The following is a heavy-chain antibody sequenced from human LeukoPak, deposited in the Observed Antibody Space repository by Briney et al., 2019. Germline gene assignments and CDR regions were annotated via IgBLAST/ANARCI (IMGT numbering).Heavy chain of an antibody. Sequence: ASVKVSCKASGYTFTSYGISWVRQAPGQGLERMGWISAYNGNTNYAQKLQGRVTMTIDTSTSTAYMELRSLRSDDTAVYYCARGGDDILTGNYPPPDYWGQGTLVTVSS. D-gene: IGHD3-9*01. CDR1: GYTFTSYG. V-gene: IGHV1-18*01. J-gene: IGHJ4*02. CDR2: ISAYNGNT. CDR3: ARGGDDILTGNYPPPDY.